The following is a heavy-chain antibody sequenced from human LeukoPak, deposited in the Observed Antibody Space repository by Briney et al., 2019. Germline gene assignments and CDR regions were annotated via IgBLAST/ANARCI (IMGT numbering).Heavy chain of an antibody. D-gene: IGHD1-7*01. V-gene: IGHV4-34*01. J-gene: IGHJ3*02. CDR1: GGSSRGSY. Sequence: SETLSSPGAVFGGSSRGSYWGGIRKPPGRGRGWFGELNHSGSTNYNPSLKSRVTISVDTSKNQFSLKLSSVTAADTAVYYCARSSGWNYFIYSDAFDIWGQGTMVTVSS. CDR3: ARSSGWNYFIYSDAFDI. CDR2: LNHSGST.